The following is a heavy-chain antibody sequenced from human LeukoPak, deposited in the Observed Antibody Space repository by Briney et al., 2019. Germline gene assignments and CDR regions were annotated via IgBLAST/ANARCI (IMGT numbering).Heavy chain of an antibody. D-gene: IGHD3-3*01. V-gene: IGHV3-66*01. J-gene: IGHJ4*02. Sequence: GGSLRLSCAASGFTVSSNYMSWVRQAPGKGLEWVSVIYSGGSTDYADSVKGRFTISRDNSKNTLYLQMNSLRAEDTAVYYCASGKDFWSGYYDYWGQGTLVTVSS. CDR2: IYSGGST. CDR3: ASGKDFWSGYYDY. CDR1: GFTVSSNY.